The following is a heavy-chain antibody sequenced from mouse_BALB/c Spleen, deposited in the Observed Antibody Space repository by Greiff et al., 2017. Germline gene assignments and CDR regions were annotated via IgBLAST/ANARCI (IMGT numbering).Heavy chain of an antibody. J-gene: IGHJ4*01. CDR3: ARWYGYDAMEY. V-gene: IGHV5-9*03. D-gene: IGHD1-2*01. CDR1: GFTFSRYT. CDR2: ISSGGGNT. Sequence: VQLVESGGGLVKPGGSLKLSCAASGFTFSRYTMSWVSQTPEKRLEWVATISSGGGNTYYPDSVKGRFTISRDNAKNNLYLQMSSLRAEDTALYYCARWYGYDAMEYWGQGTSVTVSS.